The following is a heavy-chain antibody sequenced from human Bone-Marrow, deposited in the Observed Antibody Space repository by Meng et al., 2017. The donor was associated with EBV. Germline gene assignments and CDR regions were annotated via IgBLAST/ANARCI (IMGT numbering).Heavy chain of an antibody. V-gene: IGHV3-30*18. CDR2: ISYDGSNK. Sequence: GQLGECGGGLVEAGGSLRISCAASGFTFSDAWMTWARQAPGKGLEWVAVISYDGSNKYYADSVKGRFTISRDNSKNTLYLQMNSLRAEDTAVYYCAKGPGIVVVKYWGQGTLVTVSS. CDR3: AKGPGIVVVKY. D-gene: IGHD2-21*01. CDR1: GFTFSDAW. J-gene: IGHJ4*02.